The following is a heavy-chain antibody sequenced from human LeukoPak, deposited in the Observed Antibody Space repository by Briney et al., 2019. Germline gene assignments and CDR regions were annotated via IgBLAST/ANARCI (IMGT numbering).Heavy chain of an antibody. Sequence: GGSLRLSCAASGFTFSCCAMHWVRQAPGKGLEWVSAVSANGGTTHYADSVKGRFTTSRDNSKNTLSLQMNSLRAEDTAVYYCAIDPNWGTHSWGQGVLVTVSS. V-gene: IGHV3-23*01. CDR3: AIDPNWGTHS. J-gene: IGHJ4*02. D-gene: IGHD7-27*01. CDR2: VSANGGTT. CDR1: GFTFSCCA.